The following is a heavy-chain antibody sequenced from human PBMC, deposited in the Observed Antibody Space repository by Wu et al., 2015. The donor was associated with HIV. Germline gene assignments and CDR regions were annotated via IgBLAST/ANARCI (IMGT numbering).Heavy chain of an antibody. CDR3: ATSRSRDAYNPRAFDI. J-gene: IGHJ3*02. CDR2: INPNSGGT. D-gene: IGHD5-24*01. Sequence: QVQLVQSGAEVKKPGASVKVSCKASGYTFTDYYMHWVRQAPGQGLEWMGWINPNSGGTNYVQKFQGRVTMTRDTSISTAYMELSRLKSDDTAVYYCATSRSRDAYNPRAFDIWGQGTMVTVSS. CDR1: GYTFTDYY. V-gene: IGHV1-2*02.